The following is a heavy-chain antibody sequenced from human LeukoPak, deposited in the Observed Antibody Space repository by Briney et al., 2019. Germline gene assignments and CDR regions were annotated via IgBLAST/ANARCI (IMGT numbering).Heavy chain of an antibody. V-gene: IGHV4-34*01. D-gene: IGHD6-19*01. CDR3: ARGGIGWDSSGWYLYYFDY. CDR1: GGSFSGYY. J-gene: IGHJ4*02. CDR2: INHSGST. Sequence: SETLSLTCAIYGGSFSGYYWSWIRQPPGKGLEWIGEINHSGSTNYNPSLKSRVTISVDTSKNQFSLKLSSVTAADTAVYYCARGGIGWDSSGWYLYYFDYWGQGTLVTVSS.